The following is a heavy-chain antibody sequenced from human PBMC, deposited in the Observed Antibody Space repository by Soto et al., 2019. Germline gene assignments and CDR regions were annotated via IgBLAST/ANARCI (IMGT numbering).Heavy chain of an antibody. CDR1: GFTFSSYW. CDR3: AREARITIFGVVKGSYFDY. D-gene: IGHD3-3*01. Sequence: PGGSLRLSCAASGFTFSSYWMSWVRQAPGKGLEWVANIKQDGSEKYYVDSVKGRFTISRDNAKNSLYLQMNSLRAEDTAVYYCAREARITIFGVVKGSYFDYWGQGTLVTVSS. V-gene: IGHV3-7*05. CDR2: IKQDGSEK. J-gene: IGHJ4*02.